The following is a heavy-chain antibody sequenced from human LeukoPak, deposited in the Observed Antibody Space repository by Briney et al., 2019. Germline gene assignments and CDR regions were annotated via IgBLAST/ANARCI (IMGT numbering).Heavy chain of an antibody. CDR1: GFPFSGYS. J-gene: IGHJ6*02. CDR3: AREGKDLRLGYYNSAVDV. Sequence: GGSLRLSCAASGFPFSGYSLHWVRQAPGKGLEWVSSISSSAAYIAYADSVKGRFTISRDNAKDSLYLQMNNLRAEDTAVYYCAREGKDLRLGYYNSAVDVWGQGTTVTVSS. D-gene: IGHD2-15*01. CDR2: ISSSAAYI. V-gene: IGHV3-21*01.